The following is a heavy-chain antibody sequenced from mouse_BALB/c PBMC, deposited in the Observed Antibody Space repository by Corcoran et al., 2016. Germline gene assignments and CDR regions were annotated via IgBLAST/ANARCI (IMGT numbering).Heavy chain of an antibody. CDR2: INPITGYS. V-gene: IGHV1-7*01. J-gene: IGHJ2*01. CDR1: GYTFTMYW. D-gene: IGHD4-1*02. Sequence: QVQLQQSGAELAKPGASVKMSCKASGYTFTMYWMHWVKQRPGQGLEWIGYINPITGYSECHQKFKDKATLTADKSSSTAYMQLSSLTAEDSAIYYGTRSPIGTFDYWGQGTTLTVSS. CDR3: TRSPIGTFDY.